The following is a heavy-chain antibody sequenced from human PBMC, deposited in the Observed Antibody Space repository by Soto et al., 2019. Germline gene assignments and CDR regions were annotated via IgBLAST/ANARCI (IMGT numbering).Heavy chain of an antibody. D-gene: IGHD3-16*01. CDR2: IKQDGSEK. V-gene: IGHV3-7*03. CDR3: ARDGRLGAPRNFDL. J-gene: IGHJ2*01. Sequence: GGSLRLSCAASGFTFSSYWMSWVRQAPGKGLEWVANIKQDGSEKYYVDSVKGRFTISRDNAKNSLYLQMNSLRAEDTAVYYCARDGRLGAPRNFDLWGRGTLVTVSS. CDR1: GFTFSSYW.